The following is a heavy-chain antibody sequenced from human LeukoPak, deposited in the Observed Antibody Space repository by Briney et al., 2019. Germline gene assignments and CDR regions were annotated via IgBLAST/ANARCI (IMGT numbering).Heavy chain of an antibody. CDR3: ARVRLHGYYFDY. V-gene: IGHV3-11*01. J-gene: IGHJ4*02. CDR2: ISSSGSTI. CDR1: GFTVSSNY. Sequence: GGSLRLSCAASGFTVSSNYMSWIRQAPGKGLEWVSYISSSGSTIYYADSVKGRFTISRDNAENSLYLQMNSLRAEDTAVYYCARVRLHGYYFDYWGQGTLVTVSS. D-gene: IGHD2-15*01.